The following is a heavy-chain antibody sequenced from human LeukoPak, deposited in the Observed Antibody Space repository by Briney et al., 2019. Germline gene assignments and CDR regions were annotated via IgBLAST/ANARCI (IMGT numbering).Heavy chain of an antibody. CDR2: IKQDGSEK. CDR3: ARSPLSFGELSFDY. Sequence: GGSLRLSCAASGFTFSSYWMSWVRQAPGRGLEWVANIKQDGSEKYYVDSVKGRLTISRDNAKNSLYLQMNSLRAEDTAVYYCARSPLSFGELSFDYWGQGTLVTVSS. D-gene: IGHD3-10*01. CDR1: GFTFSSYW. J-gene: IGHJ4*02. V-gene: IGHV3-7*03.